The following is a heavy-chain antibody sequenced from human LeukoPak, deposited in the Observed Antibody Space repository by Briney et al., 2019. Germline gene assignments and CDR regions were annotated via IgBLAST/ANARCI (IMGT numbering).Heavy chain of an antibody. J-gene: IGHJ4*02. CDR1: GFTFSNYA. CDR3: AKGAYDYIEIAYFDY. Sequence: GGSLRLSCAASGFTFSNYAMNWVRQAPGKGLEWVAVLIGSSGATDYADSVKGRFTISRDNSKNTLFLQMNSLRAEDTAIYYCAKGAYDYIEIAYFDYWGQGALVSVSS. D-gene: IGHD5-12*01. CDR2: LIGSSGAT. V-gene: IGHV3-23*01.